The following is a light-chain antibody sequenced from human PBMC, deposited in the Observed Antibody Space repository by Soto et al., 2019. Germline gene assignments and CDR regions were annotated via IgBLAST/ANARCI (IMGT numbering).Light chain of an antibody. V-gene: IGLV2-14*01. Sequence: QSALTQPASVSGSPGQSITISCTGTSSDVGGYNYVSWYQLHPGKAPKLIIYEVSNRPSGVSNRFSGSKSGNTASLTISGLQAEDEADYYCNSYTSSTAYVFGTGTQLPVL. CDR1: SSDVGGYNY. J-gene: IGLJ1*01. CDR3: NSYTSSTAYV. CDR2: EVS.